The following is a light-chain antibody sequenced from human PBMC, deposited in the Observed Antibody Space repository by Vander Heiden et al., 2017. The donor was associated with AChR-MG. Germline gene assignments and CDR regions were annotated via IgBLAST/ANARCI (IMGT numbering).Light chain of an antibody. CDR1: QSISTW. V-gene: IGKV1-5*03. J-gene: IGKJ1*01. CDR2: KAS. Sequence: DIQMTQSPSTLSASVGDRVTITCRASQSISTWLAWYQQKPGKAPKLLIYKASSLESGVPSRFSGSGSGTEFTLTISSLQPDDFATYYCQQYNSYSTGALGKGTKVEIK. CDR3: QQYNSYSTGA.